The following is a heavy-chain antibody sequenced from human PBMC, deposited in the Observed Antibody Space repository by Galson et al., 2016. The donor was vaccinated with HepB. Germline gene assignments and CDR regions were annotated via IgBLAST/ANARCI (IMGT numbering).Heavy chain of an antibody. D-gene: IGHD6-19*01. J-gene: IGHJ3*02. CDR1: GYTFTSYY. CDR2: INPSGGSA. V-gene: IGHV1-46*01. CDR3: ARQYSSGAFDI. Sequence: SVKVSCKASGYTFTSYYMHWVRQAPGQGLEWMGIINPSGGSARYAQKFQGRVTMTRDASTSTVYMELSSLRSEDTAVYYRARQYSSGAFDIWGQGTMVTVSS.